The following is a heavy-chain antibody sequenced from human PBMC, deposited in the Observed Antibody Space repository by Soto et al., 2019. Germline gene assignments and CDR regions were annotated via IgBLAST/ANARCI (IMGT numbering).Heavy chain of an antibody. Sequence: RRLSCAASGFTFSDYYMSWIRQVPGKGLERVSYISGSSSYTKYADSVSGRFTVSRDNAKNSLYLQMNSLRAEDTAVYYCARRGGYGYYFDYWGQGTLVTVAS. J-gene: IGHJ4*02. CDR2: ISGSSSYT. CDR3: ARRGGYGYYFDY. D-gene: IGHD5-18*01. V-gene: IGHV3-11*06. CDR1: GFTFSDYY.